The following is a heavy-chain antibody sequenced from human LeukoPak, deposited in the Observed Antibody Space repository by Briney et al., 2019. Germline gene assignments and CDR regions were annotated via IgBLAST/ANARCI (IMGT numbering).Heavy chain of an antibody. J-gene: IGHJ4*02. CDR3: ARSGSVQWRWLQLGGYYFDY. CDR2: INHSGST. V-gene: IGHV4-34*01. Sequence: PSETLSLTCAVYGGSFSGYYWSWIRQPPGKGLEWIGEINHSGSTNYNPSLKSRVTISVDTSKNQFSLKLSSVTAADTAVYYCARSGSVQWRWLQLGGYYFDYWGQGTLVTVSS. CDR1: GGSFSGYY. D-gene: IGHD5-24*01.